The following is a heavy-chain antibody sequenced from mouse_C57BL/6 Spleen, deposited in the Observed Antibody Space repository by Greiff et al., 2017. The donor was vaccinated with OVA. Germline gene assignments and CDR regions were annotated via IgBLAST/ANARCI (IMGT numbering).Heavy chain of an antibody. CDR1: GFSLTSYG. V-gene: IGHV2-6*01. D-gene: IGHD2-10*01. CDR3: ARSYRGAMDY. J-gene: IGHJ4*01. CDR2: IWGVGST. Sequence: VKLMESGPGLVAPSQSLSITCTVSGFSLTSYGVDWVRQSPGKGLEWLGVIWGVGSTNYNSALKSRLSISKDNSKSQVFLKMNSLQIDDTAMYYCARSYRGAMDYWGQGTSVTVSS.